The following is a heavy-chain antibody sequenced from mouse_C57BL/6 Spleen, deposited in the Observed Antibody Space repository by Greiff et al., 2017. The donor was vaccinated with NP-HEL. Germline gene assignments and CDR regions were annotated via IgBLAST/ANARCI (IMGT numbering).Heavy chain of an antibody. V-gene: IGHV1-62-2*01. Sequence: VKLMESGAELVKPGASVKLSCKASGYTFTEYPIHWVKQRSGQGLEWIGWFYPGSGSIKYNEKFKDKATLTADKSSSTVYMERSRLTSEDSAVYFCARHPYYYGSSYRYYFDYWGQGTTLTVSS. CDR2: FYPGSGSI. CDR1: GYTFTEYP. J-gene: IGHJ2*01. D-gene: IGHD1-1*01. CDR3: ARHPYYYGSSYRYYFDY.